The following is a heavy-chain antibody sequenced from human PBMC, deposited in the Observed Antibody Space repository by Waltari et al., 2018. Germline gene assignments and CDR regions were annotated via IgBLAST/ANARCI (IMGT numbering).Heavy chain of an antibody. Sequence: EVQLVESGGGLVQPGGSLRLSCAASAFTVRSCSMHWVRQSPGKGLVWVSQIKSDARRNSYEGAGKGRITISRDNAKSTLYLQMNSLRAEDTAVYYCARGGESYSGYWGQGTLVTVSS. CDR3: ARGGESYSGY. CDR1: AFTVRSCS. CDR2: IKSDARRN. D-gene: IGHD1-26*01. V-gene: IGHV3-74*01. J-gene: IGHJ4*02.